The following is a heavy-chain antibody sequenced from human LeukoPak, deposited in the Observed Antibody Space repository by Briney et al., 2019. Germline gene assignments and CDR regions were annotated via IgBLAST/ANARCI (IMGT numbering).Heavy chain of an antibody. CDR3: ASSRYDFWSGYYSPYYYYYMDV. D-gene: IGHD3-3*01. V-gene: IGHV4-34*01. CDR1: GGSFSDYF. J-gene: IGHJ6*03. CDR2: INHSGRT. Sequence: SETLSLTCAVYGGSFSDYFWGWIRQPPGKGLEWIGEINHSGRTYYNPSLKSRVTISVDTSKNQFSLNLSSVTAADTAVYYCASSRYDFWSGYYSPYYYYYMDVWGKGTTVTVSS.